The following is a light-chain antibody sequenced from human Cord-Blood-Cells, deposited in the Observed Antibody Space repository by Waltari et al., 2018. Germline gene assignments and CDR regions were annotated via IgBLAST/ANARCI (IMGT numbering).Light chain of an antibody. Sequence: EIVMKQSPATLSVSPGERANPSCRASQSVSSPLAWYHQKPGQAPSLLIYGASTSATGIPARFSGSGSGTEFTLTISSLQSEDFAVYYCQQYNNLPPFTFGPGTKVDIK. CDR2: GAS. CDR3: QQYNNLPPFT. CDR1: QSVSSP. J-gene: IGKJ3*01. V-gene: IGKV3D-15*01.